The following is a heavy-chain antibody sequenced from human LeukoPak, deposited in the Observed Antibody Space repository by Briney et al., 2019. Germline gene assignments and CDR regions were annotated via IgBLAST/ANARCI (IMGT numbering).Heavy chain of an antibody. D-gene: IGHD5-12*01. CDR1: GGSVSNYF. Sequence: SETLSLTCTVSGGSVSNYFWSWVRQPAGKGLEWIGRIYSTGRSDYNPSLKSRITMSVDTSKNQFSLKLSSVTAADTAVYYCARDGPRSGYDLGHFDNLGQGTLVTASS. CDR3: ARDGPRSGYDLGHFDN. CDR2: IYSTGRS. V-gene: IGHV4-4*07. J-gene: IGHJ4*02.